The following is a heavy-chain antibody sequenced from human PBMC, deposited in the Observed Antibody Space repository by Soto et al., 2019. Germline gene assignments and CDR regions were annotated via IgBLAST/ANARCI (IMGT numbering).Heavy chain of an antibody. CDR3: GRDAPGVAPY. V-gene: IGHV4-31*03. D-gene: IGHD2-15*01. CDR1: GGSINSGDSY. J-gene: IGHJ4*01. Sequence: QVQLQESGPGLVRPSQTLSLTCTVSGGSINSGDSYGNWIRQNPEKGLEWIGYINYRGTTFYNPSLKSRIIISADTSENQFSLKLNSVTAADTAVYYCGRDAPGVAPYWGHGTLVTVSS. CDR2: INYRGTT.